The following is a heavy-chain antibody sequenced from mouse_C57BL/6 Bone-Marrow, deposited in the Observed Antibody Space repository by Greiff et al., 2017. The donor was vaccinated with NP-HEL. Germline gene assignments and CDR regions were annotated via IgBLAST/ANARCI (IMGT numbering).Heavy chain of an antibody. CDR2: IYPGSGST. CDR3: ARPRSYYDYDGFDY. Sequence: QVQLQQPGAELVKPGASVKMSCKASGYTFTSYWITWVKQRPGQGLEWIGDIYPGSGSTNYNEKFKSKATLTVDTSSSTAYMQLSSLTSEDSAVYYGARPRSYYDYDGFDYRGQGTTLTVSS. V-gene: IGHV1-55*01. D-gene: IGHD2-4*01. CDR1: GYTFTSYW. J-gene: IGHJ2*01.